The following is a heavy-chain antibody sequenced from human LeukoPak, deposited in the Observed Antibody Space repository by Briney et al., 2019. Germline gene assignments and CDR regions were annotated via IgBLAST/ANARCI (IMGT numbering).Heavy chain of an antibody. CDR1: GFTFSSYR. CDR3: AKDREAYCGGDCYALDY. V-gene: IGHV3-48*01. D-gene: IGHD2-21*02. CDR2: ISSSSNTI. Sequence: PGGSLRLSCAASGFTFSSYRMNWVRQAPGKGLEWVSYISSSSNTIYYADSVKGRFTISRDNSKNTLYLQMNSLRAEDTAVYYCAKDREAYCGGDCYALDYWGQGTLVTVSS. J-gene: IGHJ4*02.